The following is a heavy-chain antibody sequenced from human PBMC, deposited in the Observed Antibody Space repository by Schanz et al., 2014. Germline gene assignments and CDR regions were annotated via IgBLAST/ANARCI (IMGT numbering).Heavy chain of an antibody. CDR3: AKARRKSNCSGGRCFHCSYYGMDV. CDR2: ISASGGST. Sequence: EVQLLDSGGGLVQPGGSLRLSCAASGFTFSSYAMSWVRQAPGKGLEWVSTISASGGSTYYADSVKGRFTISRDNSKNILYLQMNSLRAEDTAVYYCAKARRKSNCSGGRCFHCSYYGMDVWRQGTTXTVSS. CDR1: GFTFSSYA. D-gene: IGHD2-15*01. V-gene: IGHV3-23*01. J-gene: IGHJ6*02.